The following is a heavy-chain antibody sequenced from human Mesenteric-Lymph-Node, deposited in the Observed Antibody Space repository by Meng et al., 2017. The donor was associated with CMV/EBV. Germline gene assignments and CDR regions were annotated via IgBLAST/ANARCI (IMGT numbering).Heavy chain of an antibody. Sequence: GFTFIDYFMTEIREAPGKGLEWVSYISGSGFTIYYADSVKGRFTISRDNAKNSLFLQMNSLRAEDTALYYCARGDIAVVPSSQPFDYWGQGTLVTVSS. J-gene: IGHJ4*02. V-gene: IGHV3-11*04. CDR3: ARGDIAVVPSSQPFDY. CDR1: GFTFIDYF. CDR2: ISGSGFTI. D-gene: IGHD2-2*01.